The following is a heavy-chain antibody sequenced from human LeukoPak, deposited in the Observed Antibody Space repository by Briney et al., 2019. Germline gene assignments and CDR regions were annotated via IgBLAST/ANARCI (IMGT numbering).Heavy chain of an antibody. CDR3: ARGLGATTGGSMDV. CDR1: GFTFSSYD. D-gene: IGHD1-26*01. V-gene: IGHV3-13*01. J-gene: IGHJ6*02. Sequence: PGGSLRLSCAASGFTFSSYDMHWVRQGTGKGLEWVSAIGTAGDTYYPGSVKGRFTISRENAKNSLYLQMNSLRAGDTAVYYCARGLGATTGGSMDVWGQGTTVTVSS. CDR2: IGTAGDT.